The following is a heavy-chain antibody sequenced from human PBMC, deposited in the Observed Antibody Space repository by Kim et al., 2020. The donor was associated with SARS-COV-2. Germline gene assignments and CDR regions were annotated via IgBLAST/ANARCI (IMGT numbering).Heavy chain of an antibody. V-gene: IGHV5-51*01. CDR2: IYPGDSDT. D-gene: IGHD6-19*01. CDR3: AVQQWLVRDFDYFDY. Sequence: GESLKISCKGSGYSFTSYWIGWVRQMPGKGLEWMGIIYPGDSDTRYSPSFQGQVTISADKSISTAYLQWSSLKASDTAMYYCAVQQWLVRDFDYFDYWGQGTLVTVSS. J-gene: IGHJ4*02. CDR1: GYSFTSYW.